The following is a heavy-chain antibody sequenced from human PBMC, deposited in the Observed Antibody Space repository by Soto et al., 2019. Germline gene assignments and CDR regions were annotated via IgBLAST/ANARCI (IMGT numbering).Heavy chain of an antibody. D-gene: IGHD1-20*01. CDR3: AKDLNFCSCYYYGMDV. CDR1: GFTFSSYG. V-gene: IGHV3-30*18. J-gene: IGHJ6*02. CDR2: ISYDGSNK. Sequence: QVQLVESGGGVVQPGMSLRLSCAASGFTFSSYGMHWVRQAPGKGLEWVAVISYDGSNKYYADSVKGRFTISRDNSKNTLYLRMNSLRGEDTAVYYCAKDLNFCSCYYYGMDVWGQGPTVTVSS.